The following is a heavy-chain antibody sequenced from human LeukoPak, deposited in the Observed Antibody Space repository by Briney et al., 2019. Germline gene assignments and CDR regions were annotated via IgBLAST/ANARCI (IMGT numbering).Heavy chain of an antibody. V-gene: IGHV3-21*06. CDR2: ISRRGSYT. J-gene: IGHJ3*02. CDR3: ARIDAFDI. CDR1: GFTFSNYN. Sequence: PGGSLRLSCAASGFTFSNYNMNWLRQAPGKGLEWVSYISRRGSYTYYGDSVKGRFTISRDNAKNSLYLQMNSLRAEDTAVYYCARIDAFDIWGQGTMVTVSS.